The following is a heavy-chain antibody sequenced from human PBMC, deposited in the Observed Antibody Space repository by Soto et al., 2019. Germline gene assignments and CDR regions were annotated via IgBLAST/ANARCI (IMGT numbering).Heavy chain of an antibody. CDR1: GGSISSGDYY. J-gene: IGHJ4*02. D-gene: IGHD1-7*01. CDR2: IYYSGST. V-gene: IGHV4-30-4*01. Sequence: SETLSLTCTVSGGSISSGDYYWSWIGQPPGKGLEWIGYIYYSGSTYYNPSLKSRVTISVDTSKNQFSLKLSSVTAADTAVYYCARDDLELGYFDYWGQGALVTAPQ. CDR3: ARDDLELGYFDY.